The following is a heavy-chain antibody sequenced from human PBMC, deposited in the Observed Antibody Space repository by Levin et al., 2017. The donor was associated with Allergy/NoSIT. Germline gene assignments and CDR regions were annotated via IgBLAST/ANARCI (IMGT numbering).Heavy chain of an antibody. V-gene: IGHV4-38-2*01. Sequence: SETLSLTCGVSGYPISSGYHWGWIRLPPGKGLEWIGNIYHSGTTYYNPSLKSRVTISLDTSKNQFSLKLTSVTAADTAVYYCARSYCSGGSCYQKRDYYYGIDVWGQGTTVTVSS. D-gene: IGHD2-15*01. CDR1: GYPISSGYH. CDR3: ARSYCSGGSCYQKRDYYYGIDV. J-gene: IGHJ6*02. CDR2: IYHSGTT.